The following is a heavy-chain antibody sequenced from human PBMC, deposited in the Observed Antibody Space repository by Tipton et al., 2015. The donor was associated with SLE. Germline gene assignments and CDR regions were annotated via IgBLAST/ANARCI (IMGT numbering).Heavy chain of an antibody. V-gene: IGHV4-34*01. CDR2: INHSGST. D-gene: IGHD3-16*01. CDR1: GGSFSGYY. J-gene: IGHJ6*02. Sequence: TLSLTCAVYGGSFSGYYWSWIRQPPGKGLEWIGEINHSGSTYYNPSLKSRVTISVDTSKNQFSLKLSSVTAADTAVYYCARGVPYAIPTGDMDVWGQGTTVTVSS. CDR3: ARGVPYAIPTGDMDV.